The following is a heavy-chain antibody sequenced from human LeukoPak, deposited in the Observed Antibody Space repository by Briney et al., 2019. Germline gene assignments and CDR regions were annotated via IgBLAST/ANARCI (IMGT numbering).Heavy chain of an antibody. Sequence: PGGSLRLSCAASGFTFSSYAMSWVRQAPGKGLEWVSAISGSGGSTYYADSVKGRFTISRDNSKNTLYLQMNSLRAEDTAVYYCARGPIVGGSYYQALPYWGQGTLVTVSS. D-gene: IGHD1-26*01. CDR1: GFTFSSYA. CDR2: ISGSGGST. V-gene: IGHV3-23*01. CDR3: ARGPIVGGSYYQALPY. J-gene: IGHJ4*02.